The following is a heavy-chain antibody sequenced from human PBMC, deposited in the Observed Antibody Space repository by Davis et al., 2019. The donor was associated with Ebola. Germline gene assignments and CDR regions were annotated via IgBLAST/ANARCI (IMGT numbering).Heavy chain of an antibody. V-gene: IGHV1-18*01. CDR3: ARVVRSTSCPALDY. D-gene: IGHD2-2*01. CDR1: GGTFSSYA. J-gene: IGHJ4*02. CDR2: ISAYNGNT. Sequence: ASVKVSCKASGGTFSSYAISWVRQAPGQGLEWMGWISAYNGNTNYAQKLQGRVTMTTDTSTSTAYMELRSLRSDDTAVYYCARVVRSTSCPALDYWGQGTLVTVSS.